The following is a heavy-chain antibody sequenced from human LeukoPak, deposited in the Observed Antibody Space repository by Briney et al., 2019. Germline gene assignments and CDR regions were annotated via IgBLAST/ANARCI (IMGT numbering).Heavy chain of an antibody. CDR2: MNPSSGDT. V-gene: IGHV1-2*02. J-gene: IGHJ4*02. Sequence: SVKVSCKASVYTFTNFYIHWVRQAPGQGLEWMGWMNPSSGDTSYAREFQDGVTMTRDTSLSTAYMELSRLRSDDTAVYFCARRPINCIITNCYVDYWGQGTLVTVSS. D-gene: IGHD2-2*01. CDR3: ARRPINCIITNCYVDY. CDR1: VYTFTNFY.